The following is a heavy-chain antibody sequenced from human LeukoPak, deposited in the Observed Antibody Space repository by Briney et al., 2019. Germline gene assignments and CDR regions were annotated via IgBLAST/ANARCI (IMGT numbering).Heavy chain of an antibody. CDR1: GGSLSGYY. J-gene: IGHJ4*02. D-gene: IGHD3-10*01. CDR2: INHSGST. V-gene: IGHV4-34*01. CDR3: ARVLRYGSGSYYNY. Sequence: SETLSLTCAVYGGSLSGYYWSWIRQPPGKGLEWIGEINHSGSTNYNPSLKSRVTISVDTSKNQFSLKLSSVTAADTAVYYCARVLRYGSGSYYNYWGQGTLVTVSS.